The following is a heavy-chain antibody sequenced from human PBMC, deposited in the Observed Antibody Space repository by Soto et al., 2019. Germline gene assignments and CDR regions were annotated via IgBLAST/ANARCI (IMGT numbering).Heavy chain of an antibody. V-gene: IGHV1-69*01. J-gene: IGHJ4*02. CDR1: GGTFSSSA. CDR3: ARSPYFYANSGYSSSNFDC. Sequence: QVQLVQSGGDVKKPGSSVKVSCKASGGTFSSSAISWVRQAPGQGLEWMGGIIPIFGTTNYAQNFQGRLTITADETTGPAYMALSRLTTEDTALSYCARSPYFYANSGYSSSNFDCGGRGTLVTVSS. D-gene: IGHD3-22*01. CDR2: IIPIFGTT.